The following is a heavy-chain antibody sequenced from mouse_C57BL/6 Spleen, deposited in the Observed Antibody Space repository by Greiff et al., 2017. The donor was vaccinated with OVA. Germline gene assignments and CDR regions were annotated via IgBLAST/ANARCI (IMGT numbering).Heavy chain of an antibody. CDR1: GYTFTSYW. CDR3: ARYLSITTVVVDDY. D-gene: IGHD1-1*01. Sequence: QVQLQQSGAELVMPGASVKLSCKASGYTFTSYWMHWVKQRPGQGLEWIGEIDPSDSYTNYNQKFKGKSTLTVDKSSSTAYMQLSSLTSEDSAVYYCARYLSITTVVVDDYWGQGTTLTVSS. V-gene: IGHV1-69*01. CDR2: IDPSDSYT. J-gene: IGHJ2*01.